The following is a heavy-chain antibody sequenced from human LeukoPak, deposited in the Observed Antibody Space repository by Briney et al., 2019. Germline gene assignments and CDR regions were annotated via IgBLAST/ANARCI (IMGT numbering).Heavy chain of an antibody. CDR3: ARQGSYYPFDY. J-gene: IGHJ4*02. CDR1: DESFRTYY. D-gene: IGHD1-26*01. Sequence: SETLSLTCAVYDESFRTYYWSWIRQPPGKGLEWIGEINHSGSTNYNPSLKSRVTISVDTSKNQFSLKLSSVTAADTAVYYCARQGSYYPFDYWGQGTLVTVSS. V-gene: IGHV4-34*01. CDR2: INHSGST.